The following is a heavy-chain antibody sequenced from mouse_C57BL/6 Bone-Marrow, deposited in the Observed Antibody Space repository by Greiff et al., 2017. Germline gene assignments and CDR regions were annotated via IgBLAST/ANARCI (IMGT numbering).Heavy chain of an antibody. Sequence: EVKLMESGPGLVKPSQTVFLTCTVTGISITTGNYRWSLIRQFPGNKLEWIGYIYYSGTITYTPSLTSRTTITRDTPKNQFFLEMNSLTAEDTATYYCARLTWDGFMDYWGQGTSVTVSS. CDR2: IYYSGTI. V-gene: IGHV3-5*01. CDR3: ARLTWDGFMDY. D-gene: IGHD4-1*01. CDR1: GISITTGNYR. J-gene: IGHJ4*01.